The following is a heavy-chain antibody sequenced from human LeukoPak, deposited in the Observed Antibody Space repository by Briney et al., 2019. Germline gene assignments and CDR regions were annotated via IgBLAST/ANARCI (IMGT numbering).Heavy chain of an antibody. CDR3: ASCRDGYYYYYMDV. D-gene: IGHD5-24*01. Sequence: SETLSLTCTVSGCSISSYYWSWIRQPPGKGLEWIGYIYYSGSTNYNPSLKSRVTISVDTSKNQFSLKLSSLTAADTAVYYCASCRDGYYYYYMDVWGKETTVTVSS. V-gene: IGHV4-59*01. J-gene: IGHJ6*03. CDR1: GCSISSYY. CDR2: IYYSGST.